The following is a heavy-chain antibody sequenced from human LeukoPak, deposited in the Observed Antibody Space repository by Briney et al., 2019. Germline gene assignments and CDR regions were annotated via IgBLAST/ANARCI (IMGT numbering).Heavy chain of an antibody. CDR1: GGSISSYY. Sequence: PSETLSLTCTVTGGSISSYYWRWIRQPPGKGLEWIGYIYYSGSTNYNPSLKSRVTISVDTSKNQFSLKLSSVTAADTAVYYCARVRYYDFWSGANDAFDIWGQGTMVTASS. J-gene: IGHJ3*02. CDR3: ARVRYYDFWSGANDAFDI. D-gene: IGHD3-3*01. CDR2: IYYSGST. V-gene: IGHV4-59*01.